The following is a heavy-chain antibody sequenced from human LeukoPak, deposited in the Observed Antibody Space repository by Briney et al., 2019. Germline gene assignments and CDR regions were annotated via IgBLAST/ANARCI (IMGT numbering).Heavy chain of an antibody. CDR2: IYTSGST. Sequence: SETLSLTCTVSGGSISSSSYYWGWIRQPPGKGLEWIGSIYTSGSTNYNPSLKSRVTISVDTSKNQFSLKLSSVTAADTAVYYCAGRKNAFDIWGQGTMVTVSS. V-gene: IGHV4-39*07. CDR1: GGSISSSSYY. CDR3: AGRKNAFDI. J-gene: IGHJ3*02.